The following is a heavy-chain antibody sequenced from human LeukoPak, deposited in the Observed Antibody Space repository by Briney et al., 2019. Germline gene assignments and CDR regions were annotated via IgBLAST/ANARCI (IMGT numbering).Heavy chain of an antibody. Sequence: SETLSLTCTVSGGSISSYYWSWIRQPPGKGLEWIGYIYYSGSTNYNPSLKSRVTISVDTSKNQFSLKLSSVTAVDTAVYYCARFSSTDDAFDIWRQGTMVTVSS. CDR3: ARFSSTDDAFDI. V-gene: IGHV4-59*01. J-gene: IGHJ3*02. CDR1: GGSISSYY. CDR2: IYYSGST.